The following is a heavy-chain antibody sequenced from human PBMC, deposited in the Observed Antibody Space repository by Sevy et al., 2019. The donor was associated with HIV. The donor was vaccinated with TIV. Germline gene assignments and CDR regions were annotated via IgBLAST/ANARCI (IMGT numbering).Heavy chain of an antibody. CDR1: GLIFSSYE. D-gene: IGHD3-10*01. CDR3: NRITLQGEDAFDL. CDR2: IGSSGSNV. J-gene: IGHJ3*01. Sequence: GGSLRLSCAASGLIFSSYEMSWVRQAPGKGLEWISYIGSSGSNVYHADSVKGRFTISRDNAQNSLYLQMNSLRVEDTAVYYCNRITLQGEDAFDLWGQGTMVTVSS. V-gene: IGHV3-48*03.